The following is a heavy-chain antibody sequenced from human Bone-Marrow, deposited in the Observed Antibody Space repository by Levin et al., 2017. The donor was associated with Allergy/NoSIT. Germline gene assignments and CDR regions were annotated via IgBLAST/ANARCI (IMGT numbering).Heavy chain of an antibody. Sequence: LSLPCAVSGFTVRTNYMSWVRQAPGKGLEWVSVIYSGGSSGSTFYADSVRGRFTISRDNSKNTLYLQMNSLRAEDTAVYYCARDRHNRGSWYFDLWGRGTLVTVSS. CDR1: GFTVRTNY. D-gene: IGHD3-16*01. J-gene: IGHJ2*01. V-gene: IGHV3-53*01. CDR2: IYSGGSSGST. CDR3: ARDRHNRGSWYFDL.